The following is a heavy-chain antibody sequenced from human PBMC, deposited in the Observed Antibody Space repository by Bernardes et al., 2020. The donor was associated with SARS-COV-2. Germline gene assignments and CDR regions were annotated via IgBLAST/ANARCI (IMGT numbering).Heavy chain of an antibody. CDR1: GFTFSSYA. V-gene: IGHV3-23*01. CDR2: IVDSGADT. Sequence: GGSLRLSCAASGFTFSSYAMSWVRQAPGKGLEWVSGIVDSGADTSYANSVRGRFTISRDNSKNTLYLQMNSLRAEDTALYYCARGSSSRTYLPVHWGQGTLVTVSS. CDR3: ARGSSSRTYLPVH. J-gene: IGHJ4*02. D-gene: IGHD3-16*02.